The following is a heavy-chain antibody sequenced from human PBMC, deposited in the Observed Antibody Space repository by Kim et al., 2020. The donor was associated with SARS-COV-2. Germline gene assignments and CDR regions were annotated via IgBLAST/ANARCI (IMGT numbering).Heavy chain of an antibody. D-gene: IGHD6-19*01. Sequence: GGSLRLSCAASGFTFSSYGMHWVRQAPGKGLEWVAVIWYDGSNKYYADSVKGRFTISRDNSKNTLYMQMNSLRAEDTAVYYCARDRGYSSGWYYFDYWGQGTLVTVSS. V-gene: IGHV3-33*01. CDR3: ARDRGYSSGWYYFDY. J-gene: IGHJ4*02. CDR1: GFTFSSYG. CDR2: IWYDGSNK.